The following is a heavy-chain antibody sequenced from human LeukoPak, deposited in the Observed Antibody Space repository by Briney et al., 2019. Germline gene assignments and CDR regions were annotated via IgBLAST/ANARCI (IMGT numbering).Heavy chain of an antibody. CDR3: ARDNQWLARFDY. CDR2: IYYSGST. Sequence: PSETLSLTCTVSGGSISSYYRSWIRQPPGKGLEWIGYIYYSGSTNYNPSLKSRVTISVDTSKNQFSLELSSVTAADTAVYYCARDNQWLARFDYWGQGTLVTVSS. J-gene: IGHJ4*02. V-gene: IGHV4-59*01. CDR1: GGSISSYY. D-gene: IGHD6-19*01.